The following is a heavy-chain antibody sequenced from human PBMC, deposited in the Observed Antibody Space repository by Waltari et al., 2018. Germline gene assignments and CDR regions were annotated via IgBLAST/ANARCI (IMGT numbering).Heavy chain of an antibody. CDR3: AREELILSYFDY. V-gene: IGHV3-30*16. D-gene: IGHD1-7*01. Sequence: QVQLVQSGAEVKKPGSSVKVSCKASGGTFSSYAISWVRQAPGQGLEWVAVISYDGSNKYYADSVKGRFTISRDNSKNTLYLQMNSLRAEDTAVYYCAREELILSYFDYWGQGTLVTVSS. CDR2: ISYDGSNK. J-gene: IGHJ4*02. CDR1: GGTFSSYA.